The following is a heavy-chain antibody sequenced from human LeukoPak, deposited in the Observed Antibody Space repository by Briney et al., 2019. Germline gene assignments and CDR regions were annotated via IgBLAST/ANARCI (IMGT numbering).Heavy chain of an antibody. CDR2: ISYDGSNK. J-gene: IGHJ4*02. D-gene: IGHD1-26*01. V-gene: IGHV3-30-3*01. Sequence: PGGSLRLSCAASGFTFSSCAMHWVRQAPGKGLEWVAVISYDGSNKYYADSVKGRFTISRDNSKNTLYLQMNSLRAEDTAVYYCARIQDIVGAGGYFDYWGQGTLVTVSS. CDR1: GFTFSSCA. CDR3: ARIQDIVGAGGYFDY.